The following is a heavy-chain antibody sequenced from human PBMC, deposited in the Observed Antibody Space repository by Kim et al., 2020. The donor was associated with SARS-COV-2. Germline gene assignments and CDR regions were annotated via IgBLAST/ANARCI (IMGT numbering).Heavy chain of an antibody. CDR2: IYSGGSST. Sequence: GGSLRLSCAASGFTFSSYAMSWVRQAPGKGLEWVSVIYSGGSSTYYADSVKGRFTISRDNSKNTLYLQMNSLRAEDTAVYYCAKEGGYFDWLGYPDDYWGQGTLVTVSS. CDR1: GFTFSSYA. D-gene: IGHD3-9*01. V-gene: IGHV3-23*03. CDR3: AKEGGYFDWLGYPDDY. J-gene: IGHJ4*02.